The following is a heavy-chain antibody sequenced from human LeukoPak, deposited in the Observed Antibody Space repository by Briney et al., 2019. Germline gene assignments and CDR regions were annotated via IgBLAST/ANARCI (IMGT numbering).Heavy chain of an antibody. CDR1: GFTFSSYA. D-gene: IGHD2-8*01. Sequence: GGSLRLSCAGSGFTFSSYAMSWVRQAPGKGLEWVSAISDTGATTYDADSVKGRFTIFRDNSRSTLYLQMNSLRAEDTALYYCAKDTSIGRYCTNGVCSPFDYWGQGTLVTVSS. CDR3: AKDTSIGRYCTNGVCSPFDY. J-gene: IGHJ4*02. CDR2: ISDTGATT. V-gene: IGHV3-23*01.